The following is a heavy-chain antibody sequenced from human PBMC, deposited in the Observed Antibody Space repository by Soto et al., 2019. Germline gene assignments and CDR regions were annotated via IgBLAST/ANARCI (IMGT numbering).Heavy chain of an antibody. CDR1: GYTFSDYF. V-gene: IGHV1-46*01. D-gene: IGHD1-1*01. CDR2: INPSGGST. Sequence: GASVKVSRKTSGYTFSDYFLHWVRQAPGQGLEWMGIINPSGGSTTYAQKFQGRFTMTRDTSTSTVYMELSSLRSEDTAVYYCAREFGSPGIVRFAYWGQGTLVTVSS. CDR3: AREFGSPGIVRFAY. J-gene: IGHJ4*02.